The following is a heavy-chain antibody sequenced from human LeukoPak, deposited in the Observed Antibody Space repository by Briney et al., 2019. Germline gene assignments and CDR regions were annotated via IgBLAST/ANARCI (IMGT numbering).Heavy chain of an antibody. J-gene: IGHJ4*02. CDR1: GFTFSSYA. D-gene: IGHD3-22*01. CDR2: ISGSGGST. Sequence: GGSLRLSCAASGFTFSSYAMSWVRQAPGKGLEWVSAISGSGGSTYYADSVRGRFTISRDNSKNTLYLQMNSLRAEDTAVYYCAKDLPYDSSGYYGDYWGQGTLVTVSS. CDR3: AKDLPYDSSGYYGDY. V-gene: IGHV3-23*01.